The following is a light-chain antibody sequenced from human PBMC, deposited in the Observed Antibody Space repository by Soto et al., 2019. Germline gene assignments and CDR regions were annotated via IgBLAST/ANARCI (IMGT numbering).Light chain of an antibody. J-gene: IGKJ1*01. CDR2: DAS. CDR3: QQYNNWPPWT. Sequence: ILMTQSPATLSVSPGERATLSCRASQSVSNNLAWYQQKPGQAPRLLIYDASTRATGIPARFSGSGSGTEFTLTLSRLQSEDFAVYYWQQYNNWPPWTFGQVTKVEIK. V-gene: IGKV3-15*01. CDR1: QSVSNN.